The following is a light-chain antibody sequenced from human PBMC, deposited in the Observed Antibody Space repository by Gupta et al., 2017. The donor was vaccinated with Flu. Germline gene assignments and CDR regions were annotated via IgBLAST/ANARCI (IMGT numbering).Light chain of an antibody. CDR2: HSN. CDR3: GSWDSSRTAGV. J-gene: IGLJ2*01. CDR1: SSNIGNNY. Sequence: QSVLTQPPSVSAAPGQKVTISCSGSSSNIGNNYVSWYQQLPGAALNLLIYHSNRRHSAIPARFSGSKSGTSATLGTTGLQTGDEADYYCGSWDSSRTAGVFGGGTKLTVL. V-gene: IGLV1-51*02.